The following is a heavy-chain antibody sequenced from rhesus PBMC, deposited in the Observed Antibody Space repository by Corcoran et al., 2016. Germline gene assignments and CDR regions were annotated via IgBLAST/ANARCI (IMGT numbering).Heavy chain of an antibody. CDR1: GGSISSNY. CDR3: ARSYSSWSGLYFEF. V-gene: IGHV4-160*01. Sequence: QVQLQESGPGLVKPSETLSLTCAVSGGSISSNYWSWIRQPPGKGLEWFGYIYGSSGSPYYNPSRKSRGTISTDTSKNQFSLKLSSVTAADTAVYDCARSYSSWSGLYFEFWGQGALVTVSS. J-gene: IGHJ1*01. D-gene: IGHD6-13*01. CDR2: IYGSSGSP.